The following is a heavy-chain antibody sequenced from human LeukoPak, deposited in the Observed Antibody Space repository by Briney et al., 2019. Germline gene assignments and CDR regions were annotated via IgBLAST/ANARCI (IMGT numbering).Heavy chain of an antibody. Sequence: GGSLRLSCAASGFTFSSYAMSWVRQAPGKGLEWVSAISGSGGSTYYADSVKGRFTISRDNSKNTLYLQMNSLRAEDTAVYYCAKSLPPTTKARGPGSYRGGGFDYWGQGTLVTVSS. CDR2: ISGSGGST. D-gene: IGHD3-10*01. CDR3: AKSLPPTTKARGPGSYRGGGFDY. J-gene: IGHJ4*02. V-gene: IGHV3-23*01. CDR1: GFTFSSYA.